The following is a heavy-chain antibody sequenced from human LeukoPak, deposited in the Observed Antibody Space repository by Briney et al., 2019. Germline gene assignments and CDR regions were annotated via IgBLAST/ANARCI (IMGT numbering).Heavy chain of an antibody. V-gene: IGHV1-69*01. J-gene: IGHJ4*02. CDR1: GGTFSSYA. CDR3: ANQGDYYDSSGYYSGEAY. Sequence: SVKVSCKASGGTFSSYAISWVRQAPGQGLECMGGIIPIFGTANYAQKFQGRVTITADESTSTAYMELSSLRSEDTAVYYCANQGDYYDSSGYYSGEAYWGQGTLVTVSS. D-gene: IGHD3-22*01. CDR2: IIPIFGTA.